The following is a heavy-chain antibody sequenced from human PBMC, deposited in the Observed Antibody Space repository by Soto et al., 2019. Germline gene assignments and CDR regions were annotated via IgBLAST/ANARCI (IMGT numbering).Heavy chain of an antibody. V-gene: IGHV1-46*01. CDR1: GYTFTSYY. J-gene: IGHJ3*02. CDR2: INPSGGST. D-gene: IGHD6-19*01. Sequence: AASVKVSCKASGYTFTSYYMHWVRQAPGQGLEWMGIINPSGGSTSYSPSFQGQVTISADKSISTAYLQWSSLKASDTAMYYCERPGSRSKTPFLRSDPGIAVAGAFDIWGQGTMVTVSS. CDR3: ERPGSRSKTPFLRSDPGIAVAGAFDI.